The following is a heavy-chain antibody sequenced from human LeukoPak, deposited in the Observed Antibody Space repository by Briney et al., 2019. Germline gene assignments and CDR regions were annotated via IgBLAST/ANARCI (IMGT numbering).Heavy chain of an antibody. CDR3: ARDKPFRNYDFSGWFDP. J-gene: IGHJ5*02. V-gene: IGHV1-2*02. CDR1: GYTFTGYY. Sequence: ASVKVSCKASGYTFTGYYMHWVRQAPGQGLEWMGWINPNSGGTDYAQQFQGRVTMTRDTSISTAYMELSRLRSDDTAVYYCARDKPFRNYDFSGWFDPWGQGALVTVSS. CDR2: INPNSGGT. D-gene: IGHD3-3*01.